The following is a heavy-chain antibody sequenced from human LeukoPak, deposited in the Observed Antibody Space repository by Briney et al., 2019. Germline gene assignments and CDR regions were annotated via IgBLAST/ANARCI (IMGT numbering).Heavy chain of an antibody. CDR3: AKDYGSGSPTSDY. CDR1: GFTFSNYW. CDR2: ISGSGGST. J-gene: IGHJ4*02. V-gene: IGHV3-23*01. D-gene: IGHD3-10*01. Sequence: PGGSLRLSCAASGFTFSNYWMHWVRHAPGKGLVWVSGISGSGGSTYYADSVKGRFTISRDNSKNTLYLQMNSLRAEDTAVYYCAKDYGSGSPTSDYWGQGTLVTVSS.